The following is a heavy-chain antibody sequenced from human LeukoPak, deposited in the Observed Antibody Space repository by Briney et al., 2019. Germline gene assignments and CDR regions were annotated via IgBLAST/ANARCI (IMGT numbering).Heavy chain of an antibody. V-gene: IGHV1-18*04. CDR1: GYTFTSYG. J-gene: IGHJ5*02. D-gene: IGHD3-10*01. CDR3: ARDRHYYGSGSYPGWFDP. Sequence: ASVKVSCKASGYTFTSYGISWVRQAPGQGLEWMGWISAYNGNTNYAQKLQGRVTMTTDTSTSTAYMELRSLRSDDTAVYYCARDRHYYGSGSYPGWFDPWGQGTLVIVSS. CDR2: ISAYNGNT.